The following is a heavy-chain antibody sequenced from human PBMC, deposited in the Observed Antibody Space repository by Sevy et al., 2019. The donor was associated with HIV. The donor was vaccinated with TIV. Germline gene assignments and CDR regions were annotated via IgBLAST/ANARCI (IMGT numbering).Heavy chain of an antibody. D-gene: IGHD2-15*01. CDR1: GFTFSSYW. Sequence: GGSLRLSCAASGFTFSSYWMSWVRQAPGKGLEWVANIKQDGSEKYYVDSVKGRFTISRDNAKNSLYLEMNSLRAEDTAMYYCARVVEYCSGGGGYSGIPPINYFDYWGQGTLVTVSS. CDR2: IKQDGSEK. CDR3: ARVVEYCSGGGGYSGIPPINYFDY. J-gene: IGHJ4*02. V-gene: IGHV3-7*03.